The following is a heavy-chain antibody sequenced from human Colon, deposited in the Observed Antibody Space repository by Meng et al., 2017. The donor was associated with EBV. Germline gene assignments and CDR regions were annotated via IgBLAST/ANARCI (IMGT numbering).Heavy chain of an antibody. J-gene: IGHJ4*02. CDR3: ARHVYGDSYGF. V-gene: IGHV4-39*01. CDR2: VRYSGTA. D-gene: IGHD4-17*01. Sequence: LEKWRPGRWKPSRPLPLPCTASGGSLDNSDDCWDCIRQPPGNGLEWIGSVRYSGTAYNNPSLTSQVTRSVDTSKNQFSLNLSSLTAADTAVYYCARHVYGDSYGFWGQGTLVTVSS. CDR1: GGSLDNSDDC.